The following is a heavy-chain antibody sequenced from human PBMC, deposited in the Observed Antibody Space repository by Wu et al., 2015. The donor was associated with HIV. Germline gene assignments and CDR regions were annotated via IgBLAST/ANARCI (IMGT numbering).Heavy chain of an antibody. CDR3: ARAYDFWSGSHYYYMDV. Sequence: QVQLVQSGAEVKKPGSSVKVSCKASGGTFSSYAISWVRQAPGQGLEWMGGIIPIFGTANYAQKFQGRVTITADESTSTAYMELSSLRSEDTAVYYCARAYDFWSGSHYYYMDVWGKGTTVTVSS. J-gene: IGHJ6*03. D-gene: IGHD3-3*01. CDR2: IIPIFGTA. CDR1: GGTFSSYA. V-gene: IGHV1-69*12.